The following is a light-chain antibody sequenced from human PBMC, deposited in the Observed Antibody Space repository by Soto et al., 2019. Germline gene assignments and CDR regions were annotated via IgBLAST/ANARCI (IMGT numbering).Light chain of an antibody. CDR1: SSDVGGYNY. Sequence: QSALTQPPSASGSPGQSVTLSCTGTSSDVGGYNYVSWYQQHPGKAPKLMIYEVSKRPSGVPDRFSGSKSGNTASLTVSGLQAEDEADYYCCSYAGSNNFPYVFGTGT. V-gene: IGLV2-8*01. J-gene: IGLJ1*01. CDR2: EVS. CDR3: CSYAGSNNFPYV.